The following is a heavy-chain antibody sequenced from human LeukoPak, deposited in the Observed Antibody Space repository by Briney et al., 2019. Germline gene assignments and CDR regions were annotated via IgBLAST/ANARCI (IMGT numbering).Heavy chain of an antibody. J-gene: IGHJ6*02. CDR1: GFTFSSYS. Sequence: GGSLRLSCAASGFTFSSYSMNWVRQAPGKGLEWVSSISSSSSYIYYADSVKGRFTISRDNAKNSLYLQMNSLRAEDTAVYYCARNPVYYYDSSGSYYYGMDVWGQGTTVTVSS. V-gene: IGHV3-21*01. CDR2: ISSSSSYI. CDR3: ARNPVYYYDSSGSYYYGMDV. D-gene: IGHD3-22*01.